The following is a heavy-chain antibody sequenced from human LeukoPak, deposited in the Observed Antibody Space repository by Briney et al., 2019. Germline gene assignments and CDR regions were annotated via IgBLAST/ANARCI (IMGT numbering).Heavy chain of an antibody. CDR1: GFTFSTYA. V-gene: IGHV3-23*01. CDR3: ARDRSCTGGSCYMDG. Sequence: GGSLRLSCAASGFTFSTYAMSWVRQAPGKGLEWVSGISGSGDNTNYADSVKGRFTISRDNSKNTLSLQMSSLRVEDTAVYYCARDRSCTGGSCYMDGWGRGTTVTVSS. D-gene: IGHD2-15*01. J-gene: IGHJ6*03. CDR2: ISGSGDNT.